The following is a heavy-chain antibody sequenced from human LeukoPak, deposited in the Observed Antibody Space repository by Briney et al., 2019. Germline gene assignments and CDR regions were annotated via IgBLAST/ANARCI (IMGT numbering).Heavy chain of an antibody. CDR1: GFTFSSYA. V-gene: IGHV3-23*01. CDR3: AKTTGDDYYFDY. CDR2: ISGSGGST. D-gene: IGHD7-27*01. J-gene: IGHJ4*02. Sequence: GGSLRLSCAASGFTFSSYAMSWIRQAPGKGLEWVSAISGSGGSTHYADSVKGRFTISRDNSKNTLYLQMNSLRAEDTAVYYCAKTTGDDYYFDYWGQGTLVTVSS.